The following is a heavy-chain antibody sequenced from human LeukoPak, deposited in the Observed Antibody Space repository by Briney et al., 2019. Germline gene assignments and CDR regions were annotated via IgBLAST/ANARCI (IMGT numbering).Heavy chain of an antibody. V-gene: IGHV1-2*02. CDR2: INPKSGVT. Sequence: ASVKVSCKASGYTFTDYYIHWVRRAPGQGPDWLGWINPKSGVTNYAPKFQGRVTMTRDTSFSEAYMELSSLRPDDTAVYFCARGPAPAYYFYFYMDVWGNGTTVSVSS. CDR1: GYTFTDYY. D-gene: IGHD2-2*01. J-gene: IGHJ6*03. CDR3: ARGPAPAYYFYFYMDV.